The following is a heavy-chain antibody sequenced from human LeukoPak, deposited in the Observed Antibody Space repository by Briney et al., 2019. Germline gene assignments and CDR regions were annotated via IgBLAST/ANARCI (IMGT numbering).Heavy chain of an antibody. CDR2: ISTYSGDT. CDR3: ARVATSGRYSGN. J-gene: IGHJ4*02. CDR1: GYTFTSYG. D-gene: IGHD6-19*01. V-gene: IGHV1-18*01. Sequence: ASVKVSCKASGYTFTSYGISWVRQAPGQGLEWVGWISTYSGDTNYAQKLQGRVTMTTDTSTSTAYMELRSLRSDDTAVYYCARVATSGRYSGNWGQGTLVTVSS.